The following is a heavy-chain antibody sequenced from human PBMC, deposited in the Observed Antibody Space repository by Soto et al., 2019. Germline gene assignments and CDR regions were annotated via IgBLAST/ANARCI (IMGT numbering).Heavy chain of an antibody. CDR1: GASISGFY. CDR2: IYATGTT. V-gene: IGHV4-4*07. J-gene: IGHJ5*02. CDR3: ARFPYGGGDWFDP. D-gene: IGHD3-10*01. Sequence: ETLSLTCTVSGASISGFYWSWIRKSSGKGLEWIGRIYATGTTDYNPSLKSRVMMSIDTSKNQFSLKLSSVTAADTAVYYCARFPYGGGDWFDPWGQGTLVTVSS.